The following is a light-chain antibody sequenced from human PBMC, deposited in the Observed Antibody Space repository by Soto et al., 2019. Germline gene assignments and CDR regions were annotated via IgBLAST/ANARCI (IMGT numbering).Light chain of an antibody. CDR2: DAS. CDR3: QQYSNSPGT. V-gene: IGKV3-20*01. CDR1: QSVTSNY. J-gene: IGKJ2*01. Sequence: EVVLTQSPGTLSLSPGERATLSCRASQSVTSNYLAWYQEKAGQAPRLLIYDASTRDTGVPDRLSGSGSGTDVTLTISRLEPEDFAVYFCQQYSNSPGTFGQGTKLEI.